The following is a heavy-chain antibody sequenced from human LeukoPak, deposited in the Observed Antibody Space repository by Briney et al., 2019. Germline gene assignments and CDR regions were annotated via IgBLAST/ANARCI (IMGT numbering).Heavy chain of an antibody. Sequence: SETLSLTCAVYGGFFSGYYWSWIRQPPGKGLEWIGEINHSGSTNYNPSLKSRVTISVDTSKNQFSLKLSSVTAADTAVYYCARESATVTTRVYYYYYMDVWGKGTTVTVSS. V-gene: IGHV4-34*01. CDR1: GGFFSGYY. J-gene: IGHJ6*03. CDR3: ARESATVTTRVYYYYYMDV. CDR2: INHSGST. D-gene: IGHD4-17*01.